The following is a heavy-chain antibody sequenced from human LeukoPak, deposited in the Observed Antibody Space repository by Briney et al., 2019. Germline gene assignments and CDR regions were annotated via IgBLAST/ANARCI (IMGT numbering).Heavy chain of an antibody. J-gene: IGHJ4*02. CDR2: IYYSGST. V-gene: IGHV4-38-2*02. D-gene: IGHD3-3*01. CDR1: GYSISSGYY. CDR3: ARDSSGYYPDY. Sequence: PSETLSLTCSVSGYSISSGYYWGWIRQPPGRGLEWIGYIYYSGSTNYNPSLKSRVTISVDTSKNQFSLKLSSVTAADTAVYYCARDSSGYYPDYWGQGTLVTVSS.